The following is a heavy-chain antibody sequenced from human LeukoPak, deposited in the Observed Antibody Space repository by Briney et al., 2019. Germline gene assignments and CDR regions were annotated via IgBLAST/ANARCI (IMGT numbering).Heavy chain of an antibody. CDR1: GYTFTSYD. CDR3: ARVRYYDFWSGFPYYYYCYGMDV. Sequence: ASVKVSCKASGYTFTSYDINWVRQATGQGLEWMGWMNPNSGNTGYAQKFQGRVTMTRNTSISTAYMELSSLRSEDTAVYYCARVRYYDFWSGFPYYYYCYGMDVWGQGPTVTVS. D-gene: IGHD3-3*01. CDR2: MNPNSGNT. J-gene: IGHJ6*02. V-gene: IGHV1-8*01.